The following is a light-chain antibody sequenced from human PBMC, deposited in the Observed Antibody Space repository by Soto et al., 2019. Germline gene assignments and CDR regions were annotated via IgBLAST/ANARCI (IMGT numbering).Light chain of an antibody. V-gene: IGLV2-8*01. CDR1: SSDVGGYNY. J-gene: IGLJ2*01. CDR3: SSYAGTS. Sequence: QSVLTQPPSASGSPGQSVTISCTGTSSDVGGYNYVSWYQQHPGKAPKLMIYEVSKRPSGVPDRFSGSKSGNTASLTVSGLQAEDEADYYCSSYAGTSFCGGTKLTVL. CDR2: EVS.